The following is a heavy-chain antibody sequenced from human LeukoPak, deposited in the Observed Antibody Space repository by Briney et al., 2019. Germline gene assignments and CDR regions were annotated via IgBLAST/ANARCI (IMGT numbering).Heavy chain of an antibody. CDR2: ISAYNGNT. CDR1: GYTFTSYG. D-gene: IGHD3-16*01. CDR3: ARIPPYDYVWGSFRADPYFDY. Sequence: ASVKVSCKASGYTFTSYGISWVRQAPGQGLEWIGWISAYNGNTNYAQKLQGRVTMTTDTSASTAYMELRSLRSDDTAVYYCARIPPYDYVWGSFRADPYFDYWGQGTLVTVSS. J-gene: IGHJ4*02. V-gene: IGHV1-18*01.